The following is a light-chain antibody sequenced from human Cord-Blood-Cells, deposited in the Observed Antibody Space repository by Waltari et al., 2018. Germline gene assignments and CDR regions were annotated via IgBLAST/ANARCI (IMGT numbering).Light chain of an antibody. J-gene: IGKJ4*01. Sequence: DIQMTQSPSSLSASVGDRVTITCRASQSISSYLNWYQQNPGKAPKRLIYAASSLQSGVPSRFSSRGSGTDFTLTISSLQPEYFVTYYCQQSYSTPPLPFGGGATVAIK. V-gene: IGKV1-39*01. CDR1: QSISSY. CDR3: QQSYSTPPLP. CDR2: AAS.